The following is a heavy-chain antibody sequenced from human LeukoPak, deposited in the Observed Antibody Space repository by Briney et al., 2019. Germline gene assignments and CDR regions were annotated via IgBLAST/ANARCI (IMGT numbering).Heavy chain of an antibody. CDR1: GFTFSSYS. V-gene: IGHV3-48*01. J-gene: IGHJ4*02. CDR2: ISSSSSTI. D-gene: IGHD6-6*01. Sequence: PGGSLRLSCAASGFTFSSYSMNWVRQAPGKGLEWVSYISSSSSTIYYADSVKGRFTISRDNAKNSLYLQMNSLRAEDKAVYYCARDSIGIAARRRLDYWGQGTLVTVSS. CDR3: ARDSIGIAARRRLDY.